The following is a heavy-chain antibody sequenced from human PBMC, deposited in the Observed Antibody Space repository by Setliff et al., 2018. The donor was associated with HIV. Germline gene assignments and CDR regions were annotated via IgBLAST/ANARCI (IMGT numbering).Heavy chain of an antibody. J-gene: IGHJ5*02. CDR2: MNPSGATT. Sequence: ASVKVSCKASGNPFTSYYLHWVRQAPGQGLEWMATMNPSGATTNYAQKFQGRVTMPKNTSTSTDYMELSSLRSEDTAVYYCARDIAGPAISSGRIKNSLDPWGQGTLVTVSS. V-gene: IGHV1-46*01. CDR3: ARDIAGPAISSGRIKNSLDP. D-gene: IGHD3-22*01. CDR1: GNPFTSYY.